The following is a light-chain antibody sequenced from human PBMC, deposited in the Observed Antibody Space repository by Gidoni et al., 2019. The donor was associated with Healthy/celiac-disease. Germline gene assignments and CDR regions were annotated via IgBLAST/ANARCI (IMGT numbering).Light chain of an antibody. CDR3: QQSYSTPPLT. J-gene: IGKJ4*01. Sequence: DIQMTQSPSSLSASVGDRVTITCRASQSISSYLNWYQQKPGKAPKLLIYAASSLPSGVPSRFSGSGSGTDFTLTISSLQPEDFATYYCQQSYSTPPLTFXGXTKVEIK. CDR2: AAS. V-gene: IGKV1-39*01. CDR1: QSISSY.